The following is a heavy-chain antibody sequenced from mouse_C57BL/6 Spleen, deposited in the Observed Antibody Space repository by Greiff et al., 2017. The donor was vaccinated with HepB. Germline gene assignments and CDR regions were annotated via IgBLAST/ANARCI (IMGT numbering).Heavy chain of an antibody. D-gene: IGHD2-3*01. V-gene: IGHV5-17*01. CDR3: ATSDGYYSFDY. Sequence: VQLQQSGGGLVKPGGSLKLSCAASGFTFSDYGMHWVRQAPEKGLEWVAYISSGSSTIYYADTVKGRFTISRDNAKNTLFLQMTSLRSEDTAMYYCATSDGYYSFDYWGQGTTLTVSS. CDR1: GFTFSDYG. J-gene: IGHJ2*01. CDR2: ISSGSSTI.